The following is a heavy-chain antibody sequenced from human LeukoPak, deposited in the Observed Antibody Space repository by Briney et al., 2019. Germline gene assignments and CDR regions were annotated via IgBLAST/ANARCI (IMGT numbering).Heavy chain of an antibody. Sequence: SVKVFCKASGGTFSSYAISWVRQAPGQGLEWMGGIIPIFGTANYAQKFQGRVTITADESTSTAYMELSSLRSEDTAVYYCATNKDWAEADWGQGTLVIVSS. CDR2: IIPIFGTA. J-gene: IGHJ4*02. V-gene: IGHV1-69*13. D-gene: IGHD3/OR15-3a*01. CDR3: ATNKDWAEAD. CDR1: GGTFSSYA.